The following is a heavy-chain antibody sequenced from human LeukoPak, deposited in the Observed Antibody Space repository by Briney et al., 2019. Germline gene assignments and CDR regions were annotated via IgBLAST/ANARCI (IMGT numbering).Heavy chain of an antibody. J-gene: IGHJ4*02. CDR2: IYYSGST. CDR1: GXSISSGSYY. V-gene: IGHV4-39*01. Sequence: PSETLSLTCTVSGXSISSGSYYWGWIRQPPGKGPEWIGSIYYSGSTYYNPSLKSRVTISVDTPKNQFSLKLSSVTAADTAVYYCARRPSGADTTPFDYWGQGTLVTVSS. D-gene: IGHD1-14*01. CDR3: ARRPSGADTTPFDY.